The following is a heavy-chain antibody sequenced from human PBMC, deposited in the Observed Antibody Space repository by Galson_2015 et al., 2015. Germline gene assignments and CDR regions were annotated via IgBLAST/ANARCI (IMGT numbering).Heavy chain of an antibody. V-gene: IGHV1-69*13. CDR3: ARGSTNYYGSATHAYYYYMDV. J-gene: IGHJ6*03. CDR1: GDTFSTYT. CDR2: IIPTFGTA. D-gene: IGHD3-10*01. Sequence: SVKVSCKASGDTFSTYTISWVRQAPGQGLEWMGGIIPTFGTANYAQKFQGRVTITADESTSTAYMELSSLRSEDTAVFFCARGSTNYYGSATHAYYYYMDVRGKGTTVTVSS.